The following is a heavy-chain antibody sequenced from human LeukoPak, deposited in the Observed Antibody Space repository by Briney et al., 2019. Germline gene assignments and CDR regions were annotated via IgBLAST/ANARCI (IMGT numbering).Heavy chain of an antibody. CDR1: GVSISSSSYY. J-gene: IGHJ4*02. CDR3: ARESYGVYYFDY. D-gene: IGHD5-18*01. V-gene: IGHV4-39*07. Sequence: SETLSLTCTVSGVSISSSSYYWGWIRQPPGKGLEWIGSIYYSGSTYYNPSLKSRVTISVDTSKNQFSLKLSSVTAADTAVYYCARESYGVYYFDYWGQGTLVTVSS. CDR2: IYYSGST.